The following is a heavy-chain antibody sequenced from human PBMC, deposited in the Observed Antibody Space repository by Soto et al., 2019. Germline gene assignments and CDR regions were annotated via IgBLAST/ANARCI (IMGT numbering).Heavy chain of an antibody. D-gene: IGHD3-16*01. CDR1: GGSISSGGYS. CDR2: ILHSGKT. J-gene: IGHJ6*02. CDR3: ARDRIMSTFGGVTYYYGMDV. Sequence: QLQLQESGSGLVKPSQTLSLTCAVSGGSISSGGYSWSWIRQPPGKGLEWIGNILHSGKTNYNPSLKSRITMSGDRSKNHFSLNLSSVTAADTAVYYCARDRIMSTFGGVTYYYGMDVWGQGTAVSVSS. V-gene: IGHV4-30-2*01.